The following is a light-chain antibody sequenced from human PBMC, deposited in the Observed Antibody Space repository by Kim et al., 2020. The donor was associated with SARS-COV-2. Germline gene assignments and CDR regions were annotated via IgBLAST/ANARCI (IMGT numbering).Light chain of an antibody. V-gene: IGKV3-20*01. CDR1: QSVSSTY. J-gene: IGKJ2*01. CDR3: QQYGSSPFT. CDR2: GAS. Sequence: EIVLTQSPGTLSLSPGERATLSCRASQSVSSTYLTWYQQKPGQAPRLLIYGASSSATGIPDRFSGSGSGTDFTLTISRLEPEDFADYYCQQYGSSPFTFGQGTKLEI.